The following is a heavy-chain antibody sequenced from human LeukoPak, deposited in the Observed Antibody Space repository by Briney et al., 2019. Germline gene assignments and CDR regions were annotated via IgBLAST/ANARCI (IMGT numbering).Heavy chain of an antibody. V-gene: IGHV4-59*12. CDR2: IYYSGST. CDR3: ARETAVVRVAFDI. D-gene: IGHD6-19*01. J-gene: IGHJ3*02. Sequence: SETLSLTCTVSGGSISSYYWSWIRQPPGKGLEWIGYIYYSGSTNYNPSLKSRVTMSVDTSKNQFSLKLSSVTAADTAVYYCARETAVVRVAFDIWGQGTMVTVSS. CDR1: GGSISSYY.